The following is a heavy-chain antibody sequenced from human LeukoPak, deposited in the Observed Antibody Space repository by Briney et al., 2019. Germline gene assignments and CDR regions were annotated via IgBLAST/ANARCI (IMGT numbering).Heavy chain of an antibody. Sequence: PGGSLRLSCAASGFTFGNSWAHWVRQAPGKGLMWVSLINADGSTATYADSVKGRFTISRDNARNTVSLQMNSLTIEDTAVYYCVVVVEPPDSDGFDVWGQGTMITVSS. V-gene: IGHV3-74*01. D-gene: IGHD1-14*01. CDR3: VVVVEPPDSDGFDV. CDR2: INADGSTA. J-gene: IGHJ3*01. CDR1: GFTFGNSW.